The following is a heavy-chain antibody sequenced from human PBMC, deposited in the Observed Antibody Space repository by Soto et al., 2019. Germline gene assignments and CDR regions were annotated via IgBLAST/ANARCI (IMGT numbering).Heavy chain of an antibody. CDR1: GGSISSSNW. CDR3: ARAPANIQLWLLYYYGMDV. D-gene: IGHD5-18*01. V-gene: IGHV4-4*02. J-gene: IGHJ6*02. Sequence: PSETLSLTCAVSGGSISSSNWWSWVRQPPGKGLEWIGEIYHSGSTNYNPSLKSRVTISVDKSKNQFSLKLSSVTAADTAVYYCARAPANIQLWLLYYYGMDVWGQGTTVTVSS. CDR2: IYHSGST.